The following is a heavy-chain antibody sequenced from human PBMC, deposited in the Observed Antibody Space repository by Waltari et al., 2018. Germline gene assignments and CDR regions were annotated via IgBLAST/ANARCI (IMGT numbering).Heavy chain of an antibody. V-gene: IGHV3-23*03. CDR3: ARGGGSYPGDFQH. CDR1: RFTFGRYA. CDR2: INSGGST. J-gene: IGHJ1*01. Sequence: EVQLLESGGALVQPGGSLRRAFDASRFTFGRYALSWVRQAPGKGLEWVSVINSGGSTYYADSVKGRFTIARDKSKNTLYLQMNSLRAEDTAVYYCARGGGSYPGDFQHWGQGTLVTVSS. D-gene: IGHD1-26*01.